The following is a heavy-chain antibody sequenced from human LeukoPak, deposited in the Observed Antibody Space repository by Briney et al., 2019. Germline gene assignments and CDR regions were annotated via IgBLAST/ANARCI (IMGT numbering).Heavy chain of an antibody. V-gene: IGHV4-39*01. CDR1: GGSISSSGYY. Sequence: PSETLSLTCTVSGGSISSSGYYWGWIRQPPGKGVEWIASIYYSGSTYYNASLKSRVTISVDTSKNQLSLKLSSLTAADTAVYYCARHEYSGSYYGLSWFDPWGQGTLVTVSS. CDR3: ARHEYSGSYYGLSWFDP. D-gene: IGHD1-26*01. CDR2: IYYSGST. J-gene: IGHJ5*02.